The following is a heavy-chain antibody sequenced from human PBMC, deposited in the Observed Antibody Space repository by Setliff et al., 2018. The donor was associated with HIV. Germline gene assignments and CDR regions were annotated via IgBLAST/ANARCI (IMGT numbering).Heavy chain of an antibody. CDR1: GYIFTDYY. Sequence: ASVKVSCKASGYIFTDYYMHWVRQAPGQELGWMGRINPNSGGTNYAQKFQGRVTMTRDTSISTAYTELSSLRSEDTATYYCARGPTWSGAVYDSDGYYLRFFDYWGQGALVTVSS. CDR3: ARGPTWSGAVYDSDGYYLRFFDY. D-gene: IGHD3-22*01. CDR2: INPNSGGT. J-gene: IGHJ4*02. V-gene: IGHV1-2*06.